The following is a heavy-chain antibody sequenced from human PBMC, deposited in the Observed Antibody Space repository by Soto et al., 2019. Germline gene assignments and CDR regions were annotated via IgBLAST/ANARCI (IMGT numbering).Heavy chain of an antibody. Sequence: PGGSLRLSCAASGFTVSSNYMSWVRQAPGKGLEWVSVIYSGGSTYYADSVKGRFTISRDNSKNTLYLQMNSLRAEDTAVYYCARANSRVLYDYIWGSYREGDDSDIWGQGTMVTVSS. CDR3: ARANSRVLYDYIWGSYREGDDSDI. V-gene: IGHV3-66*01. J-gene: IGHJ3*02. CDR2: IYSGGST. D-gene: IGHD3-16*02. CDR1: GFTVSSNY.